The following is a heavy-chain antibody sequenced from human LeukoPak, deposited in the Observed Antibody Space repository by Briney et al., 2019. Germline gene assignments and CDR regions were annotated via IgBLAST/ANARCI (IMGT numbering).Heavy chain of an antibody. CDR1: GGSISSYY. D-gene: IGHD2-8*02. Sequence: SETLSLTCTDSGGSISSYYWSWIRQPPGKGLEWIGYIYTSGSTNYNPSLKSRVTISVDTSKNQFSLKLSSVTAADTAVYYCARVDWRYLLDPWGQGTLVTVSS. V-gene: IGHV4-4*09. CDR2: IYTSGST. J-gene: IGHJ5*02. CDR3: ARVDWRYLLDP.